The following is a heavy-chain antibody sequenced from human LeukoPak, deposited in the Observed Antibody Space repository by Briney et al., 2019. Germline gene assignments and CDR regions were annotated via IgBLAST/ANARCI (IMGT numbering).Heavy chain of an antibody. D-gene: IGHD3-16*02. CDR2: IYYSGST. CDR3: ARVRLYTLDY. V-gene: IGHV4-59*01. CDR1: GGSISSYY. Sequence: SETLSLTCTVSGGSISSYYWSWIRQPPGKGLEWIGYIYYSGSTNYNPSPKSRVTISVDTSKNQFSLKLSSVTAADTAVYYCARVRLYTLDYWGQGTLVTVSS. J-gene: IGHJ4*02.